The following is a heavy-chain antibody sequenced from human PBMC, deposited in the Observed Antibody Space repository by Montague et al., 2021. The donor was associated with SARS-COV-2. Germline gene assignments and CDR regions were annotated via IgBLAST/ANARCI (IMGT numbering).Heavy chain of an antibody. CDR3: ARAPIYRSSWYAYFDY. CDR2: INYSGST. V-gene: IGHV4-59*01. J-gene: IGHJ4*02. CDR1: GDSMNNYY. D-gene: IGHD6-13*01. Sequence: SETLSLTCTVSGDSMNNYYWSWIRQPPGKGLEWVGYINYSGSTHYNPSLQSRVTLSRDTSKNQFSLRLTSGTAADTAMYFCARAPIYRSSWYAYFDYWGQGTLVTVSS.